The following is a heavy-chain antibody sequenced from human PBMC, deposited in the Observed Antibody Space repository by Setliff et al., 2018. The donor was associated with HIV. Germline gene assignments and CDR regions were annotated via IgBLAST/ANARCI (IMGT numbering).Heavy chain of an antibody. V-gene: IGHV1-18*01. D-gene: IGHD1-26*01. CDR2: ISAYNDNT. CDR3: VRDRGSRGFDY. CDR1: GYTFTTYG. J-gene: IGHJ4*02. Sequence: ASVKVSCKASGYTFTTYGITWVRQAPGQGLEWMGWISAYNDNTNYAQKLQGRVTMTTDTSTSTAYMELRSLRSDDTAVYYCVRDRGSRGFDYWGQGTLVTVS.